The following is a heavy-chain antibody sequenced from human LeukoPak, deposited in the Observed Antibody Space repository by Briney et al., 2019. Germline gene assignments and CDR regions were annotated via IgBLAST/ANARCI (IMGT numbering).Heavy chain of an antibody. J-gene: IGHJ6*02. CDR1: GGSISSYY. D-gene: IGHD2-15*01. V-gene: IGHV4-59*01. Sequence: SETLSLTCTVSGGSISSYYWSWIRQPPGKGLEWIGYIYYSGSTNYNPSLKSRVTISVDTSKNQFSLKLSSVTAADTAVYYCARAQYCSGGSCYSWYYYYYGMDVWGQGTTVTVSS. CDR2: IYYSGST. CDR3: ARAQYCSGGSCYSWYYYYYGMDV.